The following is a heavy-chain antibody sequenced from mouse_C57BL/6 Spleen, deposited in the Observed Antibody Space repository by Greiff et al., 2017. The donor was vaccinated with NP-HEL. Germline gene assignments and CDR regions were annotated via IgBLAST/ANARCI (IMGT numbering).Heavy chain of an antibody. J-gene: IGHJ4*01. Sequence: VQLKESGAELVKPGASVKLSCKASGYTFTEYTIHWVKQRSGQGLEWIGWFYPGSGSIKYNEKFKDKATLTADKSSSTVYMELSRLTSEDSAVYFCARHEEGGYSNYEYAMDYWGQGTSVTVSS. D-gene: IGHD2-5*01. CDR3: ARHEEGGYSNYEYAMDY. V-gene: IGHV1-62-2*01. CDR1: GYTFTEYT. CDR2: FYPGSGSI.